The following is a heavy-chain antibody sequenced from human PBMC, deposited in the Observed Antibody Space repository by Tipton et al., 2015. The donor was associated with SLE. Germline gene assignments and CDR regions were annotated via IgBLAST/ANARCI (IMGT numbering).Heavy chain of an antibody. D-gene: IGHD3-3*01. V-gene: IGHV3-30-3*01. J-gene: IGHJ4*02. CDR1: GFTFSSYA. Sequence: SLRLSCAASGFTFSSYAMHWVRQAPGKGLEWVAVISYDGSNKYYADSVKGRFTISRDNSKNTLYLQMNSLRAEDTAVYYCARDNSIVFLEWLLPDWGQGTLVTVSS. CDR3: ARDNSIVFLEWLLPD. CDR2: ISYDGSNK.